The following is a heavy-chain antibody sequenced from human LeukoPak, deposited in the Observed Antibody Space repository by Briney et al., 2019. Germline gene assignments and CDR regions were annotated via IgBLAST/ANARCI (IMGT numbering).Heavy chain of an antibody. V-gene: IGHV3-21*01. J-gene: IGHJ4*02. D-gene: IGHD2-2*01. CDR2: ISSSSSYI. Sequence: GGSLRLSCAASGFTFSSYSMNWVRQAPGKGLEWDSSISSSSSYIYYADSVKGRFTISRDNAKNSLYLQMNSLRAEDTAVYYCARAGVVPAAIYNFDYWGQGTRVTVSS. CDR3: ARAGVVPAAIYNFDY. CDR1: GFTFSSYS.